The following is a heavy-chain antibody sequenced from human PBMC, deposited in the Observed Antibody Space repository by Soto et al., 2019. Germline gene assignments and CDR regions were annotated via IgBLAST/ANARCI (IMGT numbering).Heavy chain of an antibody. V-gene: IGHV3-7*04. J-gene: IGHJ4*02. CDR2: IKQDGSEK. D-gene: IGHD3-22*01. Sequence: SLRLSCAASGFTFSSYWMSWVRQAPGKGLEWVANIKQDGSEKYYVDSVKGRFTISRDNAKNSLYLQMNSLRAEDTAVYYCARDLAYYYDSSGYYRDYWGQGTLVTVSS. CDR3: ARDLAYYYDSSGYYRDY. CDR1: GFTFSSYW.